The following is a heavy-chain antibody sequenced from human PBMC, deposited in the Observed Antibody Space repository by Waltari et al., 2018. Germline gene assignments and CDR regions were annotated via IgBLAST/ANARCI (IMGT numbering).Heavy chain of an antibody. CDR3: ARWDVWGYFFDY. J-gene: IGHJ4*02. CDR1: GFTFGSYD. Sequence: EVQLVESGGGLVKPGGSLRLSCAASGFTFGSYDMNWVRPAPGKGLEWVSSISTSSNYIYYADSVKGRFTISRDNAKSSLYLQMNSLRAEDTAVYYCARWDVWGYFFDYWGQGTLVTVSS. CDR2: ISTSSNYI. D-gene: IGHD7-27*01. V-gene: IGHV3-21*01.